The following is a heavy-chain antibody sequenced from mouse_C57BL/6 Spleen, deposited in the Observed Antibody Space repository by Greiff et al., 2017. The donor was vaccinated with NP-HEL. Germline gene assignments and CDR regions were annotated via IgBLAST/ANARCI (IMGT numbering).Heavy chain of an antibody. D-gene: IGHD1-1*01. CDR1: GYTFTSYW. CDR2: IYPGSGST. Sequence: QVQLQQSGAELVKPGASVKMSCKASGYTFTSYWITWVKQRPGQGLEWIGDIYPGSGSTNYNEKFKSKATLTVDTSSSTAYMQLSSLTSEDSAVYYCACLITTVAPFDYWGQGTTLTVSS. CDR3: ACLITTVAPFDY. V-gene: IGHV1-55*01. J-gene: IGHJ2*01.